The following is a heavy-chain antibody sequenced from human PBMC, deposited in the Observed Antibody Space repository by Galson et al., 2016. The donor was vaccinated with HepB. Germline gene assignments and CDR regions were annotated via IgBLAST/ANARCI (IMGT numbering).Heavy chain of an antibody. V-gene: IGHV5-51*01. CDR2: IFPDDSDS. CDR3: ARLGFDLSTGSPPGCFDP. Sequence: QSGADVTKPGESLKISCKGSGYSFSNYWIVWVRQMPGKGLEWMGIIFPDDSDSKYSPSFEGHVTISADKSINTVYLQWTSLRASDTAMYYCARLGFDLSTGSPPGCFDPWGKGTTVTVSS. CDR1: GYSFSNYW. D-gene: IGHD3-9*01. J-gene: IGHJ6*04.